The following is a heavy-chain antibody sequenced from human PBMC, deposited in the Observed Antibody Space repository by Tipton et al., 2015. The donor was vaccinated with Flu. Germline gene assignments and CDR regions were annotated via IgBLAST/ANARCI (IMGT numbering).Heavy chain of an antibody. D-gene: IGHD4-11*01. CDR3: ARDRLTTVTPEGGWYYYYYMDV. Sequence: TLSLTCTVSGGSISSYYWSWIRQPPGKGLEWIGYIYYSGSTNYNPSLKSRVTTSVDTSKNQFSLKLSSVTAADTAVYYCARDRLTTVTPEGGWYYYYYMDVWGKGTTVTVSS. V-gene: IGHV4-59*12. CDR2: IYYSGST. J-gene: IGHJ6*03. CDR1: GGSISSYY.